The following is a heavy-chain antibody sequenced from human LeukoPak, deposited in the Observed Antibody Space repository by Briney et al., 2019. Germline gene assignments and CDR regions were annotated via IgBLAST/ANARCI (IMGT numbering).Heavy chain of an antibody. Sequence: ASVKVSCKASGYTFTGYYMHWVRQAPGQGLEWMGWINPNSGGTNYAQKFQGRVTMTRDTSISTAYMELSRLRSDDTAVYYCAREDSSGIAAPKGWFDPWDQGTLVTVSS. CDR2: INPNSGGT. D-gene: IGHD6-13*01. J-gene: IGHJ5*02. V-gene: IGHV1-2*02. CDR3: AREDSSGIAAPKGWFDP. CDR1: GYTFTGYY.